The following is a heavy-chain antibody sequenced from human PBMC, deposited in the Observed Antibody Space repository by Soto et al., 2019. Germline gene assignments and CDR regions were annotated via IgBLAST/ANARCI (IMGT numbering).Heavy chain of an antibody. D-gene: IGHD6-13*01. Sequence: SETLSLTCAVYGGSFSGYYWSWIRQPPGKGLEWIGEINHSGSTNYNPSLKSRVTISVDTSKNQFSLKLSSVTAADTAVYYCARGKQLANSTPLYWGQGTLVTVSS. J-gene: IGHJ4*02. CDR2: INHSGST. V-gene: IGHV4-34*01. CDR1: GGSFSGYY. CDR3: ARGKQLANSTPLY.